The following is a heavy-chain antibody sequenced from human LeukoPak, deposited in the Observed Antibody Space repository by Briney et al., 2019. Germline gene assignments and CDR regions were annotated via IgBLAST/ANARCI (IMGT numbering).Heavy chain of an antibody. CDR2: ISYDGGNK. J-gene: IGHJ5*02. CDR1: GFTFSSYA. Sequence: GSLRLSCEASGFTFSSYAVHWVRQAPGKGLEWVAVISYDGGNKYYADSVKGRFAISRDNSKNTLSLEMNSLRVEDTAMYYCARGRAYTNSVNDRADLWGQGTLVTVSS. V-gene: IGHV3-30*09. CDR3: ARGRAYTNSVNDRADL. D-gene: IGHD4-11*01.